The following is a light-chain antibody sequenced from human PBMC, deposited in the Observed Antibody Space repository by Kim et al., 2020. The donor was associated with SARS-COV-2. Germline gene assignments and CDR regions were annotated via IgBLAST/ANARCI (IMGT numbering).Light chain of an antibody. J-gene: IGLJ3*02. CDR3: SAWDSSLSAWV. CDR2: RNN. V-gene: IGLV10-54*01. CDR1: NNNGDSQE. Sequence: HTTTPACTGNNNNGDSQEHACLQHHQGHPPKLLSYRNNNRPSGISERLSASRSGNTASLTITGLQPEDEADYYCSAWDSSLSAWVFGGGTQLTVL.